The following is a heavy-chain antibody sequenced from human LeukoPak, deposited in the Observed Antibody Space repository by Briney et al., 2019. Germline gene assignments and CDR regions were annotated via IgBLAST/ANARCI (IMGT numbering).Heavy chain of an antibody. CDR1: GFTFTNSW. J-gene: IGHJ4*02. CDR3: TRDTDGSLDY. D-gene: IGHD1-26*01. CDR2: IKQDGSTK. V-gene: IGHV3-7*01. Sequence: PGGSLRLSCAASGFTFTNSWMAWVRQAPGKGLERVANIKQDGSTKHYADSLKGRFTISRDNPKNSLYLQMNNLRADDTAVYYCTRDTDGSLDYWGQGILVTVAS.